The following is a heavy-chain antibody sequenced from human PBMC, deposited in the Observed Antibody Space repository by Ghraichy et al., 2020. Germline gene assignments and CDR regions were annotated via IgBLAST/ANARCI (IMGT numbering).Heavy chain of an antibody. Sequence: LSLTCAASGFTFSSFWMHWVRQVPGKGLVWVSRINTDGSSRSYGDSVRDRFTISRDNARNTLYLQMNSLRAEDTAVYYCARMYCTSTTCFPDYYYYGMDVWGQGITVTVSS. CDR1: GFTFSSFW. CDR3: ARMYCTSTTCFPDYYYYGMDV. V-gene: IGHV3-74*01. CDR2: INTDGSSR. D-gene: IGHD2-2*01. J-gene: IGHJ6*02.